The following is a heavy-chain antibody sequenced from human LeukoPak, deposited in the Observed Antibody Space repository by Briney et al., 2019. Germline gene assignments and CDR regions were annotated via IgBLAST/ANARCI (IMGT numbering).Heavy chain of an antibody. CDR2: IYLSWST. CDR3: GSLRREVGATRYYFDY. J-gene: IGHJ4*02. Sequence: PSETLSLTCAVCGGSFSGYYWSWIRQPPGKGLEWIGGIYLSWSTYYNPSLKSRVTISVDTSNNQFSLKLSSVTASHTAVYYFGSLRREVGATRYYFDYWGQGTLVTVSS. V-gene: IGHV4-34*01. D-gene: IGHD1-26*01. CDR1: GGSFSGYY.